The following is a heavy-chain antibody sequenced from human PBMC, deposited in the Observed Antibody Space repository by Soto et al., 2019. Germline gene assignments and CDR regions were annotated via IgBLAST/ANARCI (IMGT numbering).Heavy chain of an antibody. CDR1: GGSISSSNW. Sequence: PSETLSLTCAVSGGSISSSNWWSWVRQPPGKGLEWIGEIYHSGSTNYNPSLKSRVTISVDTSKNQFSLKLSSVTAADTAVYYCASNSYGYIFYDHWGQGTLVTVSS. J-gene: IGHJ4*02. CDR2: IYHSGST. V-gene: IGHV4-4*02. CDR3: ASNSYGYIFYDH. D-gene: IGHD5-18*01.